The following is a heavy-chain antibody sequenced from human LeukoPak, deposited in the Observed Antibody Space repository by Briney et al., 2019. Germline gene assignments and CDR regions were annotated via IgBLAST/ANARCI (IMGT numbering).Heavy chain of an antibody. Sequence: GGSLRLSCAASGFTFSSYAMHWVRQAPGKGLEWVAVISYDGSNKYYADSVKGRFTISRDNSKNTLYLQMYSLRAEDTAVYYCARTMVATFSYWGQGTLVTVSS. CDR2: ISYDGSNK. D-gene: IGHD5-12*01. J-gene: IGHJ4*02. V-gene: IGHV3-30-3*01. CDR3: ARTMVATFSY. CDR1: GFTFSSYA.